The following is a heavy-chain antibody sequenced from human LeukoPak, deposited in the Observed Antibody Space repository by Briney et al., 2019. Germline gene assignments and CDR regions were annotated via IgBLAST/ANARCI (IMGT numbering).Heavy chain of an antibody. Sequence: PGGSLRLSCAASGFTFSSYAMSWVRQAPGKGLEWVSGISGGGGSTYYADSVKGRFTISRDNFKNMLYLQMNSLRAEDTAVYYCARGAVGSVAAFDIWGQGTMVTVSP. CDR1: GFTFSSYA. V-gene: IGHV3-23*01. D-gene: IGHD6-19*01. CDR2: ISGGGGST. J-gene: IGHJ3*02. CDR3: ARGAVGSVAAFDI.